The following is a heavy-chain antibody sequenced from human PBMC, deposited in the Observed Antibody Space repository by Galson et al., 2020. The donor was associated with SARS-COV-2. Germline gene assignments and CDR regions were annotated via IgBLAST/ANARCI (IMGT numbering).Heavy chain of an antibody. Sequence: ETSETLSLTCTVSGGSIGSGGYYWSWIRQHPGKGLEWIGYIYYSGSTYYNPYLKSRVTISVDTSKNQFSLKLSSVTAADTAVYYCARAPITMIVVVNAFDIWGQGTMVTVSS. J-gene: IGHJ3*02. CDR3: ARAPITMIVVVNAFDI. D-gene: IGHD3-22*01. CDR2: IYYSGST. V-gene: IGHV4-31*03. CDR1: GGSIGSGGYY.